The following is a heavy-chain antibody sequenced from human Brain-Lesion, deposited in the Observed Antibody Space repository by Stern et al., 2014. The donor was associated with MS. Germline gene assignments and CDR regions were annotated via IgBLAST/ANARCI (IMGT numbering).Heavy chain of an antibody. CDR1: GYTFTGYY. Sequence: VQLEESGAEVKKPGASVKVSCKASGYTFTGYYMHWVRQAPGKGLEWMGWINPKSGCTNYAPEFQGLVTMTRDTSIKKAYLEMRRMRSDDTAVYYCATYYYDSTGYNDFWGQGTLVTVSS. D-gene: IGHD3-22*01. J-gene: IGHJ4*02. CDR2: INPKSGCT. V-gene: IGHV1-2*04. CDR3: ATYYYDSTGYNDF.